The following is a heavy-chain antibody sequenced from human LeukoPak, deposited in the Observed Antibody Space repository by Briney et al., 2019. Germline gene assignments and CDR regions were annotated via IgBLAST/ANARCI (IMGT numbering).Heavy chain of an antibody. CDR1: GYTFTNYY. CDR2: INPSGGST. J-gene: IGHJ4*02. D-gene: IGHD6-6*01. Sequence: ASVKVSWKASGYTFTNYYIHWVRQAPGKGLEWTGIINPSGGSTSYAQKFQGRVTMTRDTSTSTVYMELSSLRSEDTAVYYCAREGPYSDSSRSRFDYWGQGTLVTVSS. V-gene: IGHV1-46*01. CDR3: AREGPYSDSSRSRFDY.